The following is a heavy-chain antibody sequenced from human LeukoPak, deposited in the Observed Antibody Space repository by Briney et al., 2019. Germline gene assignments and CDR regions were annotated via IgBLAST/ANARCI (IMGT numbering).Heavy chain of an antibody. CDR2: INHSGST. D-gene: IGHD3-22*01. V-gene: IGHV4-34*01. Sequence: PSETLSLTCAVDGGSFSGYYWSWIRQPPGKGLEWIGEINHSGSTNYNPSLKSRVAISVDTSTNQFSLKLSSVTAADTAVYYCAGGYSRLPAHYYYYMDVRGKGTTVTVSS. CDR1: GGSFSGYY. CDR3: AGGYSRLPAHYYYYMDV. J-gene: IGHJ6*03.